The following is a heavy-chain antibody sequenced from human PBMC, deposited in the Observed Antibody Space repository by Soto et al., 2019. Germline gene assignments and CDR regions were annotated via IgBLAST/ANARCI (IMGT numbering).Heavy chain of an antibody. D-gene: IGHD5-18*01. J-gene: IGHJ4*02. Sequence: SETLSLTCAVSGYSVTSGYYWGWIRQPPGKGLEWIGNIYHSGRTYSNPSLKSRVTISLDTSKNQFSLGLSSVTAADTAVYYCANGYTYGQIDYWGQGTLVTVS. CDR3: ANGYTYGQIDY. CDR1: GYSVTSGYY. CDR2: IYHSGRT. V-gene: IGHV4-38-2*01.